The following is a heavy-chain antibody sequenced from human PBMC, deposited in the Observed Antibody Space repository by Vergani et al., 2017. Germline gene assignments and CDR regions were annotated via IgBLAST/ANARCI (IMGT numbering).Heavy chain of an antibody. CDR2: ISFDGTNE. J-gene: IGHJ4*02. D-gene: IGHD2-2*02. Sequence: QVQLVESGGGVVQPGTSLRLSCVVSGFALNRHAMYWVRQAPGKGLEWVVGISFDGTNEYYPDLVKGRFTISRDIAKNTLYLQVRSLRLEDTGVYHCVGDRGLCAGGRCYTDAWDYWGQGTLVTVSS. CDR1: GFALNRHA. V-gene: IGHV3-30-3*01. CDR3: VGDRGLCAGGRCYTDAWDY.